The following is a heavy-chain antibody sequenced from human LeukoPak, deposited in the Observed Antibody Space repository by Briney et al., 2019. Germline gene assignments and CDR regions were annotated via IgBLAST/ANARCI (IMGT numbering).Heavy chain of an antibody. CDR2: IKQDGSAK. CDR3: ANHLACGSTSCPPFDD. V-gene: IGHV3-7*01. D-gene: IGHD2-2*01. Sequence: GGSLRLSCAASGSTFSDYWMSWVRQAPGEGLEWVANIKQDGSAKNYVDSVKGRFTISRDNAKKSLYLQMNSLRAEDTAVYYCANHLACGSTSCPPFDDWGQGTLVTVSS. J-gene: IGHJ4*02. CDR1: GSTFSDYW.